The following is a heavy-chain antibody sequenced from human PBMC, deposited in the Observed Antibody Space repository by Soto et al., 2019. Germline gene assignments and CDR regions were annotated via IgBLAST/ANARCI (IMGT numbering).Heavy chain of an antibody. D-gene: IGHD2-2*01. CDR1: GGSISSSSYY. CDR2: IYYSGST. Sequence: PSETLSLTCTVSGGSISSSSYYWGWIRQPPGKGLEWIGSIYYSGSTYYNPSLKSRVTISVDTSKNQFSLKLSSVTAADTAVYYCASNQAAEIVVVPAAFDYWGQGTLVTVSS. V-gene: IGHV4-39*01. J-gene: IGHJ4*02. CDR3: ASNQAAEIVVVPAAFDY.